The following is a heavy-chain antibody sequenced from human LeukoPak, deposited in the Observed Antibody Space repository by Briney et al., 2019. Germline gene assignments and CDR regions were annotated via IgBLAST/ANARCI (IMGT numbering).Heavy chain of an antibody. J-gene: IGHJ4*02. CDR2: IIPIFGTA. Sequence: SVKVSCKASGGTFSSYAISWVRQAPGQGLEWMGGIIPIFGTANYAQKFQGRVTITADESTSTAYMELRSLRSDDTAVYYCARDGSPPYYFDYWGQGTLVTVSS. V-gene: IGHV1-69*13. D-gene: IGHD3-10*01. CDR1: GGTFSSYA. CDR3: ARDGSPPYYFDY.